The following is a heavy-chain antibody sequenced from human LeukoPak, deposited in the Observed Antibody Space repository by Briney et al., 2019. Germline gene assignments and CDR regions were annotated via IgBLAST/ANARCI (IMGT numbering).Heavy chain of an antibody. D-gene: IGHD3-22*01. Sequence: ASVKVSCKASGYTFTRYAMNWVRQAPGQGLEWMGWINTKTGNPTYAQGFTGRFVLSLDTSVTTAYLQISSLKAEDTAVYYCARDWRGYDSSGYPVSAFDIWGQGTMVTVSS. CDR2: INTKTGNP. CDR1: GYTFTRYA. J-gene: IGHJ3*02. CDR3: ARDWRGYDSSGYPVSAFDI. V-gene: IGHV7-4-1*02.